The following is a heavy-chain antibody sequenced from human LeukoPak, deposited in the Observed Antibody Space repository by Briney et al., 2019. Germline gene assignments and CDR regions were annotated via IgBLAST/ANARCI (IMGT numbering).Heavy chain of an antibody. CDR1: GATFTSYA. V-gene: IGHV1-69*13. CDR3: ARSGDYAKIFDY. J-gene: IGHJ4*02. D-gene: IGHD4-17*01. Sequence: ASVKVSCKASGATFTSYAISWVRQAPGQGLEWMGGIIPIFGTANYAHKFQGRVTITADESTSTAYMELSSLRSEDTAVYYCARSGDYAKIFDYWGQGTLVTVSS. CDR2: IIPIFGTA.